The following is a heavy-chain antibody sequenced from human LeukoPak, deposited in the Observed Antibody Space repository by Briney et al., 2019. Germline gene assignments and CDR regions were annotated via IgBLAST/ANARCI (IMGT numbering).Heavy chain of an antibody. CDR1: EFTFSSYS. CDR2: ITNSGNSK. D-gene: IGHD3-22*01. CDR3: ARTRSSGCLTFDY. J-gene: IGHJ4*02. V-gene: IGHV3-48*01. Sequence: GGSLRLSCAASEFTFSSYSMNWVRQAPGKGLEWVSYITNSGNSKSYADSVKGRFTISRDNTKNSLYLQMNGLRAEDTAVYYCARTRSSGCLTFDYWGQGILVTVSS.